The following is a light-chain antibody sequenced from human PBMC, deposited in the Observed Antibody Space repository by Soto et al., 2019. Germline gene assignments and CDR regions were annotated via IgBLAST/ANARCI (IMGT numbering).Light chain of an antibody. Sequence: TVLTQSPGTLSLSPGERATLSCRASQSVSSTYLAWYQHKPGQAPRLLIYGASRRATGIPDRFSASGSGTDFTLTISRLEPEVFAGYGGQQDGSASPITFAQGPRLAIK. V-gene: IGKV3-20*01. CDR1: QSVSSTY. CDR3: QQDGSASPIT. CDR2: GAS. J-gene: IGKJ5*01.